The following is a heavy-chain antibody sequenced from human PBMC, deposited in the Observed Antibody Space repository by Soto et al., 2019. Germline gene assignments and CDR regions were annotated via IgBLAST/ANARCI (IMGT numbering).Heavy chain of an antibody. V-gene: IGHV3-30-3*01. Sequence: GGSLRLSCAASGFTFSSYAMHWVRQAPGKGLEWVAVISYDGSNKYYADSVKGRFTISRDNSKNTLYLQMNSLRAEDTAVYYCVGGAWNYGPSELLDVWGQGTTVTVSS. CDR2: ISYDGSNK. CDR3: VGGAWNYGPSELLDV. CDR1: GFTFSSYA. D-gene: IGHD1-7*01. J-gene: IGHJ6*02.